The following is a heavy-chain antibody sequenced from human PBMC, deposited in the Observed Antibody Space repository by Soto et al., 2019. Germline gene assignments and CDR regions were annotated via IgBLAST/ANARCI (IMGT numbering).Heavy chain of an antibody. CDR2: IYWDGDK. D-gene: IGHD2-21*02. Sequence: QITLKESGPTLVKPTQTLTLTCTFSGFSLNTGGLGVGWIRQPPGKALEWLALIYWDGDKRYSPSLQSRLSSTKDPSNNQVVLTMTHRDPVDTATYHCVHSRCAGDCLRSYSSHYYYGMDVWGQVNTVTVSS. J-gene: IGHJ6*02. CDR1: GFSLNTGGLG. V-gene: IGHV2-5*02. CDR3: VHSRCAGDCLRSYSSHYYYGMDV.